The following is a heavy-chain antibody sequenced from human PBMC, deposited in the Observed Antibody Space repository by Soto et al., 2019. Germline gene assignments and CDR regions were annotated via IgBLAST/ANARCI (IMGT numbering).Heavy chain of an antibody. V-gene: IGHV3-30*18. CDR3: AKGAPYDGSGHYFDY. CDR2: ISYDGSNK. Sequence: GGSLRLSCAASGFTFSSYGMHWVRQAPGKGLEWVAVISYDGSNKYYADSVKGRFTISRDNSKNTLYLQMNSLRAEDTAVYYCAKGAPYDGSGHYFDYWGQGTLVTVSS. CDR1: GFTFSSYG. J-gene: IGHJ4*02. D-gene: IGHD3-22*01.